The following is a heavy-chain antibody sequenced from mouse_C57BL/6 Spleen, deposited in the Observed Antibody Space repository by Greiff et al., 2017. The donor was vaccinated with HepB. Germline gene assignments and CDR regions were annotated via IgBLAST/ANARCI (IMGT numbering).Heavy chain of an antibody. J-gene: IGHJ3*01. V-gene: IGHV1-55*01. CDR1: GYTFTSYW. Sequence: VQLQQPGAELVKPGASVKMSCKASGYTFTSYWITWVKQRPGQGLEWIGDIYPGSGSTNYNEKFKSKATLTVDTSSSTAYMQLSSLTSEDSAVYYCARGATVVAGDWFAYWGQGTLVTVSA. CDR2: IYPGSGST. CDR3: ARGATVVAGDWFAY. D-gene: IGHD1-1*01.